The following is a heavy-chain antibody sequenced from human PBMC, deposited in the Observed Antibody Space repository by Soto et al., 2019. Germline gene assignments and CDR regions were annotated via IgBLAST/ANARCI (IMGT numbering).Heavy chain of an antibody. Sequence: QVQLVQAGAEVKKPGASVKVSCKASGYTFTSYTIHWVLQAPGQGLEWVGMINPRGFFTTYAQKFRGRVTMTGDTSTSVVYMELTNLRSEDTAVYYCASAAGRFGELFWFDPWGQGTLVSVSS. CDR2: INPRGFFT. D-gene: IGHD3-10*01. CDR3: ASAAGRFGELFWFDP. J-gene: IGHJ5*02. CDR1: GYTFTSYT. V-gene: IGHV1-46*01.